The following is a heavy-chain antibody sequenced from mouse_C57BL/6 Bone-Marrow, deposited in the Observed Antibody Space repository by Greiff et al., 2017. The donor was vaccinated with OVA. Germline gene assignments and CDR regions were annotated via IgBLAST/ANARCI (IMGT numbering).Heavy chain of an antibody. D-gene: IGHD1-1*01. CDR1: GFTFSSYG. J-gene: IGHJ3*01. CDR2: ISSGGSYT. CDR3: ASPYYYGSKAY. V-gene: IGHV5-6*02. Sequence: DVKLVESGGDLVKPGGSLKLSCAASGFTFSSYGMSWVRQTPDKRLEWVATISSGGSYTYYPDSVKGRFTISRDNAKNTLYLQMSSLKSEDTAMYYCASPYYYGSKAYWGQGTLVTVSA.